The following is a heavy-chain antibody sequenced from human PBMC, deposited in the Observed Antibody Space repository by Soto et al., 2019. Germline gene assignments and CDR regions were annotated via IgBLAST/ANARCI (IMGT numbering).Heavy chain of an antibody. J-gene: IGHJ4*02. CDR2: ITKSSDSI. V-gene: IGHV3-23*01. CDR3: AKDMKWGGMTTIHYFDS. CDR1: GFTFSTYA. Sequence: GSLRLSCAASGFTFSTYAMSWVRQAPGKGLEWVSGITKSSDSIDYADSVKGRFTISRDNAKSSLFLQMNSLRPDDTALYYCAKDMKWGGMTTIHYFDSWGQGTLVTVPS. D-gene: IGHD4-17*01.